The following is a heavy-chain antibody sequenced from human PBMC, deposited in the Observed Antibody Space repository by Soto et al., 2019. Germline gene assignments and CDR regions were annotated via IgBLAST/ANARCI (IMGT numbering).Heavy chain of an antibody. CDR3: ARGMTTVTTFDY. CDR1: GGSISSGGYS. J-gene: IGHJ4*02. V-gene: IGHV4-30-2*01. D-gene: IGHD4-17*01. CDR2: IYHSGST. Sequence: QLQLQESGSGLVKPSQTLSLTCAVSGGSISSGGYSWSWIRQPPGKGLEWIGYIYHSGSTYYNPLLKGRVTISVDRSKNQVSLKLSSVTAADTAGYYCARGMTTVTTFDYWGQGTLVTVSS.